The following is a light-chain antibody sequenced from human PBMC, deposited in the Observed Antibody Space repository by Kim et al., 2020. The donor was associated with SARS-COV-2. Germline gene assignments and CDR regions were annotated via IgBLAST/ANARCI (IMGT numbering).Light chain of an antibody. CDR1: SIVTKN. CDR3: QVWDSSTWV. J-gene: IGLJ3*02. V-gene: IGLV3-9*01. CDR2: KDT. Sequence: SVGLGPTGRITGGGSSIVTKNVHWYQQRPGQAPVLVMYKDTNRPSGIPERCSGSNSGNTATLTISRAQAGDEADYYCQVWDSSTWVFGGGTKVTV.